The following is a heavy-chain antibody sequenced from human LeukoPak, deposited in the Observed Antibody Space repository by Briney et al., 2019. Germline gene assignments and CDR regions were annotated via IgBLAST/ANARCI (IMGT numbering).Heavy chain of an antibody. V-gene: IGHV4-59*11. CDR2: MYYNGIT. J-gene: IGHJ4*02. Sequence: SETLSLTCTVSGGSISSHYWSWIRQAPGKGLEWIGYMYYNGITNYNPSLKSRVTISVDASKNQFSLRLTSVTAADTALYYCARTVPRAGYGSSWHLDYWGQGTLVTVSS. CDR1: GGSISSHY. D-gene: IGHD6-13*01. CDR3: ARTVPRAGYGSSWHLDY.